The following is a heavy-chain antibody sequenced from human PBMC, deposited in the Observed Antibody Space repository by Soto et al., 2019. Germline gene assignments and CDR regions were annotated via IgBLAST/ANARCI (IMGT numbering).Heavy chain of an antibody. CDR1: GFTFSGSA. D-gene: IGHD6-13*01. J-gene: IGHJ6*02. Sequence: EVQLVESGGGLVQPGGSLKLSCAASGFTFSGSAMHWVRQASGKGLEWVGRIRSKANSYATAYAASVKGRFTISRDDSKNTAYLQMNSLKTEDTAVYYCTKRGDGSSWYLNYYYGMDVWGQGNKVTVSS. CDR3: TKRGDGSSWYLNYYYGMDV. CDR2: IRSKANSYAT. V-gene: IGHV3-73*02.